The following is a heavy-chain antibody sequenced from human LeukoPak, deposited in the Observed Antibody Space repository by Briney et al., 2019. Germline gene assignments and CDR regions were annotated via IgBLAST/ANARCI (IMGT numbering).Heavy chain of an antibody. CDR2: ISAYNGNT. CDR1: DYTFSTYG. D-gene: IGHD2-2*01. V-gene: IGHV1-18*01. Sequence: ASVKVSCKASDYTFSTYGITWVRQAPGQGLEWMGWISAYNGNTNYEQKLQGRATMTTDTSTSTAYLELKSLRSDDTAVYYCARASGSYCSSTSCNDAFDIRGQGTMVTVS. J-gene: IGHJ3*02. CDR3: ARASGSYCSSTSCNDAFDI.